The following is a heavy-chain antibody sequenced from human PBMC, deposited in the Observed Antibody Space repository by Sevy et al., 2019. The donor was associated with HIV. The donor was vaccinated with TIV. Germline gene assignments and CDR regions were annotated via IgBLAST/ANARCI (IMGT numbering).Heavy chain of an antibody. Sequence: GGSLRLSCAASGFSFINAWMNWVRQAPGKGLEWVANIKEDGSVKYYVDSVKGRFTISRDNAKNSVYLQMNSLRAEDTALYYCVRAIGAAGSYWGQGTLVTVSS. V-gene: IGHV3-7*01. D-gene: IGHD6-13*01. J-gene: IGHJ4*02. CDR2: IKEDGSVK. CDR3: VRAIGAAGSY. CDR1: GFSFINAW.